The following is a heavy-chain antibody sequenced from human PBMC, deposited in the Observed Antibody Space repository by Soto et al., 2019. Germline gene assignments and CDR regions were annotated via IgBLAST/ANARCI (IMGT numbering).Heavy chain of an antibody. CDR3: ANVRRGRHRGSPTAVDN. J-gene: IGHJ4*02. CDR1: GGSISSGGYY. Sequence: SETLSLTCTVSGGSISSGGYYWSWIRQHPGKGLEWIGYIYYSGSTYYNPSLKSRVTISVDTSKNQFSLKLSSVTAADTAVYYCANVRRGRHRGSPTAVDNWGQGTLVTVSS. D-gene: IGHD3-10*02. CDR2: IYYSGST. V-gene: IGHV4-31*03.